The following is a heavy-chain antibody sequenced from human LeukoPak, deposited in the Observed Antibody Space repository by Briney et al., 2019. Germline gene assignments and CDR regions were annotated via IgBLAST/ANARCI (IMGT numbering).Heavy chain of an antibody. J-gene: IGHJ4*02. CDR2: IYYSGST. V-gene: IGHV4-59*08. CDR1: GGSFSGYY. CDR3: ARYLWFGELRYFDY. D-gene: IGHD3-10*01. Sequence: PSETLSLTCAVYGGSFSGYYWSWIRQPPGKGLEWIGYIYYSGSTNYNPSLKSRVTISVDTSKNQFSLKLSSVTAADTAVYYCARYLWFGELRYFDYWGQGTLVTVSS.